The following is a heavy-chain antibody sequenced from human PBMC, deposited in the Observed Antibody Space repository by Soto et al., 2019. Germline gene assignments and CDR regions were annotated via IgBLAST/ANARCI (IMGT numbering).Heavy chain of an antibody. CDR3: ARGPSVTAKDRADH. D-gene: IGHD5-18*01. V-gene: IGHV3-9*01. CDR2: INWNSAVI. CDR1: GFTFDDYA. J-gene: IGHJ1*01. Sequence: GGSLRLSCVVSGFTFDDYAMHWVRQAPGGGLEWASGINWNSAVIGYADSVKGRFTISRDNAKNALYLQMTSLRSEDTALYFRARGPSVTAKDRADHWGQGTLVTVSS.